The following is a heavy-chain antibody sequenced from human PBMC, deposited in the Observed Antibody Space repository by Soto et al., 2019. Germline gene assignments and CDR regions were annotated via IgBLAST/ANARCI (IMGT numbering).Heavy chain of an antibody. CDR2: ISYDGSNK. V-gene: IGHV3-30-3*01. D-gene: IGHD6-25*01. J-gene: IGHJ4*02. CDR1: GFTFSSYA. CDR3: ARDRSGSFDY. Sequence: QVQLVESGGGVVQPGRSLRLSCAASGFTFSSYAMHWVRQAPGKGLEWVAVISYDGSNKYYADSAKGRFTISRDNSRNTLYLQMNSLSAEDTAVYYCARDRSGSFDYWGQGTLVTVSS.